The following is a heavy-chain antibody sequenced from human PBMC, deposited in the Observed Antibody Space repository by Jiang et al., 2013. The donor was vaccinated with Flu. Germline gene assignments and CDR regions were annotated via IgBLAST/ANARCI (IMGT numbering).Heavy chain of an antibody. Sequence: EVKKPGASVKVSCKASGYTFTRYYVNWVRQAPGQGLEWMGIINPSGGGTNYAQKFQGRVTMTRDTSTNTVYMELSSLTSEDTAFYYCARPDSCGGDCYFLDYWGQGTLVTVSS. CDR3: ARPDSCGGDCYFLDY. D-gene: IGHD2-21*02. CDR2: INPSGGGT. V-gene: IGHV1-46*01. CDR1: GYTFTRYY. J-gene: IGHJ4*02.